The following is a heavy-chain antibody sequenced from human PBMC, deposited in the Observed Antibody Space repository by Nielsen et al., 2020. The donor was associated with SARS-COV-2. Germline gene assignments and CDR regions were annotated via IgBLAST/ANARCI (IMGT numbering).Heavy chain of an antibody. CDR2: IYYNGKT. J-gene: IGHJ3*02. Sequence: SETLSLTCTVSGGAVSSGSSYWSWIRQPPGKGLEWIGYIYYNGKTNYNPSLKTRVTISVDTSKNQFSLKLSSVTAADTAVYYCARAPITMIVVVNAFDIWGQGTMVTVSS. CDR3: ARAPITMIVVVNAFDI. V-gene: IGHV4-61*01. D-gene: IGHD3-22*01. CDR1: GGAVSSGSSY.